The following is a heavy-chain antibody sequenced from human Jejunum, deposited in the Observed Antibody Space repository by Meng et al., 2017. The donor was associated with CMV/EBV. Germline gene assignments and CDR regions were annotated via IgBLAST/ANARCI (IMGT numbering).Heavy chain of an antibody. D-gene: IGHD2-2*01. CDR1: SSGDYY. J-gene: IGHJ5*02. CDR2: TYYGGGT. CDR3: ARTEDCHTTRCYTGFDP. Sequence: SSGDYYWRWIRQPPGKGLEWIGFTYYGGGTYYNPSLKSRVTISIDTSKNQFSLRLSSVTAADTAVYYCARTEDCHTTRCYTGFDPWGQGTLVTVSS. V-gene: IGHV4-30-4*01.